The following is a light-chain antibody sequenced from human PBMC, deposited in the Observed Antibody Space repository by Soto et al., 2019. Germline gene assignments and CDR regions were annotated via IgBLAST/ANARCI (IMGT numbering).Light chain of an antibody. Sequence: QSALTQPASVSGSPGQSITISCTGTSSDVGSYNLVSWYQQHPGKAPKLMIYEVSKRPSGVSNRFSGSKSGNTASLTISGLQAEDEADYYCCSYAGSRGVVFGGGTKLPS. CDR2: EVS. V-gene: IGLV2-23*02. CDR3: CSYAGSRGVV. J-gene: IGLJ2*01. CDR1: SSDVGSYNL.